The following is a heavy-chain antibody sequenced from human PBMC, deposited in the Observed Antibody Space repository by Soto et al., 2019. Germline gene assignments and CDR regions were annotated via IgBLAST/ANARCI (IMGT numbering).Heavy chain of an antibody. Sequence: ASVKVSCKASGYTFTSYGISWVRQAPGQGLEWMGWISAYNGNTNYAQKLQGRVTMTTDTSTSTAYMELRSLRSDDTAVYYCARDYLAVYCSGGSCPTVDDYWGQGSLVTGSS. CDR3: ARDYLAVYCSGGSCPTVDDY. V-gene: IGHV1-18*01. CDR2: ISAYNGNT. CDR1: GYTFTSYG. D-gene: IGHD2-15*01. J-gene: IGHJ4*02.